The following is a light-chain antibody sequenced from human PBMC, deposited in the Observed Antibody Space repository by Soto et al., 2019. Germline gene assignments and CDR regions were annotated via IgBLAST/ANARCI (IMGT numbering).Light chain of an antibody. Sequence: NFMLTQPHSVSESPGKTVTISCTRSSGSIASNYVQWYQQRPGSAPTTVIYEDNQRPSGVPDRFSGSIDSSSNSASLTISGLKTEDEADYYCQSYDSSNPWVFGGGTQLT. J-gene: IGLJ3*02. V-gene: IGLV6-57*03. CDR2: EDN. CDR3: QSYDSSNPWV. CDR1: SGSIASNY.